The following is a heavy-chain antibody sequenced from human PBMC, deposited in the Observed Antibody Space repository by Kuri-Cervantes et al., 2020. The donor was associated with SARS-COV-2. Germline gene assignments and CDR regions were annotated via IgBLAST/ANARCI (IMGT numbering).Heavy chain of an antibody. V-gene: IGHV7-4-1*02. CDR3: GRGYCSNGVCLDS. Sequence: ASVKVSCKTPGYTFTNYAMNWVRQAPGQGLEWLGWVDTNTFIATYAQGFTGRFVFSLDTSVSTAYLQISSLKAEDTAVYYCGRGYCSNGVCLDSWGQGTLVTVSS. CDR1: GYTFTNYA. D-gene: IGHD2-8*01. J-gene: IGHJ4*02. CDR2: VDTNTFIA.